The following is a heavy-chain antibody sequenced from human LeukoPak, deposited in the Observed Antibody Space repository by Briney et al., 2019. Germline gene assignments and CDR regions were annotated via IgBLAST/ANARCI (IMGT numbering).Heavy chain of an antibody. CDR2: IYYSGST. Sequence: SETLSLTCTVSSGSISSSSYYWGWIRQPPGKGLEWIGSIYYSGSTYYNPSLKSRVSISKDASKNQFSLKVSSVTAADTAVHYCARIKKVDTSIDYWGQGTLVTVSS. D-gene: IGHD5-18*01. J-gene: IGHJ4*02. CDR1: SGSISSSSYY. V-gene: IGHV4-39*01. CDR3: ARIKKVDTSIDY.